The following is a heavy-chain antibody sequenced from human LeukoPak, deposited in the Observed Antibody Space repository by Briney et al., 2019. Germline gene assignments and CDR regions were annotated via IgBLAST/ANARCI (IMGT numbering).Heavy chain of an antibody. D-gene: IGHD3-10*01. CDR2: LYHSGFS. CDR1: GGSFSTYS. V-gene: IGHV4-39*01. Sequence: MSSETLSLTCTVSGGSFSTYSWGWIRQPPGKGLEWIGTLYHSGFSWYNPSLKSRITTSVDTSKNQISLNLSSVTAADTAVYYCASKNPRAYYFDYWGQGILVTVSS. CDR3: ASKNPRAYYFDY. J-gene: IGHJ4*02.